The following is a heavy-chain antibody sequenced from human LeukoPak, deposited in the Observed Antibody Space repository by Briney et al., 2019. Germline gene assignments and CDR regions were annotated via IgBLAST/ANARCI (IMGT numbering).Heavy chain of an antibody. J-gene: IGHJ4*02. CDR3: TRLEEAGPSLGY. CDR2: IRSKANNYAT. V-gene: IGHV3-73*01. CDR1: GFTFSGSA. D-gene: IGHD1-7*01. Sequence: GGSLTLSCAASGFTFSGSAIHWVRQASGKGLEWVGRIRSKANNYATAYAASVKGRFIVSRDDSQNTAYLQMNSLKNEETAVYYCTRLEEAGPSLGYWGQGTLVSVAS.